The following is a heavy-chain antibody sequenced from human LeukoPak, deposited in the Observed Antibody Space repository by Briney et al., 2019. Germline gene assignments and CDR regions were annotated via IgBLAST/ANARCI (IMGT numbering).Heavy chain of an antibody. Sequence: PSQTLSLTCTVSGGSISSSSYYWGWIRQPPGKGLEWIGSIYYSGSTYYNPSLKSRVTISVDTSKNQFSLKLSSVTAADTAVYYCARAPLTGDFRDAFDIWGQGTMVTVSS. D-gene: IGHD7-27*01. CDR1: GGSISSSSYY. V-gene: IGHV4-39*01. J-gene: IGHJ3*02. CDR3: ARAPLTGDFRDAFDI. CDR2: IYYSGST.